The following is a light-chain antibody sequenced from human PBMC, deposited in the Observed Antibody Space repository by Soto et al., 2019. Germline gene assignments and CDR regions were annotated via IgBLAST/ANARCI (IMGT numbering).Light chain of an antibody. Sequence: QSVLAQPASVSGSPGQSITISFTGTSSDFVSWYQQLPGKAPKLMIYEGTKRPSGISNRFSGSKSGNTASLTISGLQAEDEADYYCCSYAGYTTVLFGGGTKLTVL. CDR2: EGT. J-gene: IGLJ2*01. V-gene: IGLV2-23*01. CDR3: CSYAGYTTVL. CDR1: SSDF.